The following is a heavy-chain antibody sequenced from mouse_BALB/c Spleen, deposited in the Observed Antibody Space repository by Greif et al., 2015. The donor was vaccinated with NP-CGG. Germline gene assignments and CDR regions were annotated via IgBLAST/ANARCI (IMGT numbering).Heavy chain of an antibody. CDR3: LKEGNYVGYFDY. CDR1: GYSFTGYF. Sequence: VQLQQSGPELVKPGASVKISCKASGYSFTGYFMNWVMQSHGKSLEWIGRINPYNGDTFYNQKFKGKATLTVDKSSSTAHMELRSLASEDSAFYYCLKEGNYVGYFDYCGQGTTLTVSS. V-gene: IGHV1-20*02. D-gene: IGHD2-1*01. CDR2: INPYNGDT. J-gene: IGHJ2*01.